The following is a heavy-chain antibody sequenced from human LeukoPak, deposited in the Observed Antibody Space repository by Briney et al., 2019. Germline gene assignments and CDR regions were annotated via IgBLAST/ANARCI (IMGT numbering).Heavy chain of an antibody. CDR2: IWYDGSNK. J-gene: IGHJ4*02. CDR3: ARQGGMQSFDY. V-gene: IGHV3-33*01. D-gene: IGHD6-19*01. Sequence: GGSLRLSCAASGFTFSSYGMHWVRQAPGKGLEWVAVIWYDGSNKYYADSVKGRFTISRDNSKNTLYLQMNSLRAEDTAVYYCARQGGMQSFDYWGQGTLVTVSS. CDR1: GFTFSSYG.